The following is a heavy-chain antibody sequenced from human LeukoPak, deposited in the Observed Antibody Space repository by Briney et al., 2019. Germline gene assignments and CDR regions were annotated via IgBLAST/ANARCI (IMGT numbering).Heavy chain of an antibody. CDR1: GDSVSFSY. V-gene: IGHV4-59*08. Sequence: SETLSLTCAVSGDSVSFSYWSWIRQPPGKGLEWIGYVFHTGDSNCNPSLKRRVTMSLDTSKNQLSLRLTSVTAADTAVYYCARHPFATPFDRWGRGTLVTVSS. J-gene: IGHJ5*02. D-gene: IGHD2-15*01. CDR2: VFHTGDS. CDR3: ARHPFATPFDR.